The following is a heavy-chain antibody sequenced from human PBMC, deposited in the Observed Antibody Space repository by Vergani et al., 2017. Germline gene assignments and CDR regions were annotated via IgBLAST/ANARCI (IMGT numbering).Heavy chain of an antibody. CDR3: ARHSTVEWLVKLGWIDP. D-gene: IGHD6-19*01. CDR2: IYYSGST. J-gene: IGHJ5*02. Sequence: QLQLQESGPGLVKPSATLSLTCSVSGASIRSSNYYWGWIRQPPGKGLGWIASIYYSGSTYYNPSLKSRVTISVDTSKNPFSLKLTSVTAADTAVYFCARHSTVEWLVKLGWIDPWGQGILVTVSS. CDR1: GASIRSSNYY. V-gene: IGHV4-39*01.